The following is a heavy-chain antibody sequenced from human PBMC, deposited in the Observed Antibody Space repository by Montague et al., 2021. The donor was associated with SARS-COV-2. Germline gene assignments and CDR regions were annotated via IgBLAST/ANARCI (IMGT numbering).Heavy chain of an antibody. V-gene: IGHV4-34*01. CDR3: SRQTNWGSPGYIDL. CDR2: INHSGST. J-gene: IGHJ2*01. Sequence: SETLSLTCAVYGGSFSGYYWSWIRQPPGKGLEWIGEINHSGSTNYNPSLKSRVTISVDTSKNQFSLRLSSVTAADTSVFYCSRQTNWGSPGYIDLWGRGTLVTVSS. CDR1: GGSFSGYY. D-gene: IGHD7-27*01.